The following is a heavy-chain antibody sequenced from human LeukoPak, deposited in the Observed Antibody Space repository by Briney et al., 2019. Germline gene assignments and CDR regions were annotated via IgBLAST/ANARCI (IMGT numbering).Heavy chain of an antibody. D-gene: IGHD3-9*01. V-gene: IGHV1-18*01. Sequence: GASVKVSCKASGYTFTSYGISWVRQAPGQGLEWMGWISAYNGNTNYAQKLQGRVTMTTDTSTSTAYMELRSLRSDDTAVYYCARGPGRYFDWLLFDFDYWGQGTLVTVSS. CDR1: GYTFTSYG. CDR2: ISAYNGNT. CDR3: ARGPGRYFDWLLFDFDY. J-gene: IGHJ4*02.